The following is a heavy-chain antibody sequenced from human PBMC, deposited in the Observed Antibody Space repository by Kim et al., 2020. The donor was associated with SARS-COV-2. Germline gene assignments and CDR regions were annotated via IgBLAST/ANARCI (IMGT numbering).Heavy chain of an antibody. V-gene: IGHV3-48*03. Sequence: GGSLRLSCAASGFTFSNYEMNWVRQAPGKGLEWVSYISSSGSTIYYADSVKGRFTISRDNAENSLYLQMYTLRAEDTAIYYCASPYVGGKGVPDYWGQGTLVTVSS. CDR2: ISSSGSTI. D-gene: IGHD3-16*01. CDR1: GFTFSNYE. CDR3: ASPYVGGKGVPDY. J-gene: IGHJ4*02.